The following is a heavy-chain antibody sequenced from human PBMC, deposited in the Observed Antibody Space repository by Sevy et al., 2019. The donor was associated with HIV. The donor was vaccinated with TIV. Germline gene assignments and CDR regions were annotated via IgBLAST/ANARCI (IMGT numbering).Heavy chain of an antibody. V-gene: IGHV3-53*01. J-gene: IGHJ4*02. D-gene: IGHD6-13*01. CDR3: ARDGYSSSSVDFDY. Sequence: GGSLRLSCAASGFTVSSNYMSWVRQAPGKGLEWVSVIYSDGNTYYADSVKGRFTISRDNSKNTLYLQMNSLRAEDTAVYYCARDGYSSSSVDFDYWGQGTLVTVSS. CDR2: IYSDGNT. CDR1: GFTVSSNY.